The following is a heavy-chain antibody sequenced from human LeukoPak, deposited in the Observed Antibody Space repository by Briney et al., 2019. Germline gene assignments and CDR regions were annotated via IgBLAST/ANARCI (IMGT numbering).Heavy chain of an antibody. CDR1: GFTFSTYA. CDR2: FSGSGGST. V-gene: IGHV3-23*01. Sequence: GGSLRLSCAASGFTFSTYAMSWVRQPPGKGLEWVSAFSGSGGSTYYADSVKGRFTISRDNSKNTLYLQMNSLRVEDTAVYYGVKSSPPPFRYWGQGTLVIVSS. J-gene: IGHJ4*02. CDR3: VKSSPPPFRY.